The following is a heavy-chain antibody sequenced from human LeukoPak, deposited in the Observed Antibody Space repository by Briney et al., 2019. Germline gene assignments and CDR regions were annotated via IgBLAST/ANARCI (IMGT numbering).Heavy chain of an antibody. CDR1: GGTFSSYA. CDR3: ASEVEPLYYYYYMDV. D-gene: IGHD5-24*01. CDR2: IIPIFGTA. V-gene: IGHV1-69*13. Sequence: SVKVSCKASGGTFSSYAISWVRQAPGQGLEWMGGIIPIFGTANYAQKFQGRVTITADESTSTAYMELSSPRSEDTAVHYCASEVEPLYYYYYMDVWGKGTTVTVSS. J-gene: IGHJ6*03.